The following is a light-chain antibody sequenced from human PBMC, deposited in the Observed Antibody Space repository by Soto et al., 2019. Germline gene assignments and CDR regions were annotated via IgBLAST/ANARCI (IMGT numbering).Light chain of an antibody. CDR1: QRISSW. V-gene: IGKV1-5*03. Sequence: DIQMTQSPSTLSASVGDRVTITCRASQRISSWLAWYQQRPGKVPRLLIYKASTLESGVPSRFSGSGSGTEFTITISSLQPDEVATYYCQLYNSPPWTFGQGTKVEIK. CDR3: QLYNSPPWT. CDR2: KAS. J-gene: IGKJ1*01.